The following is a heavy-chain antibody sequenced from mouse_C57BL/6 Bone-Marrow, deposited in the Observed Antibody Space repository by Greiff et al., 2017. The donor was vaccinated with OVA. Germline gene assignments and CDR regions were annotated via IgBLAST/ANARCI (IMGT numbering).Heavy chain of an antibody. Sequence: HVQLQQPGAELVKPGASVKLSCKASGYTFTSYWMQWVKQRPGQGLEWIGEIDPSDSYTNYNQKFKGKATLTVDTSSSTAYMQLSSLTSEDSAVYYWARDGYYVGYFDDWGQGTTLTVSS. V-gene: IGHV1-50*01. CDR2: IDPSDSYT. CDR3: ARDGYYVGYFDD. D-gene: IGHD2-3*01. J-gene: IGHJ2*01. CDR1: GYTFTSYW.